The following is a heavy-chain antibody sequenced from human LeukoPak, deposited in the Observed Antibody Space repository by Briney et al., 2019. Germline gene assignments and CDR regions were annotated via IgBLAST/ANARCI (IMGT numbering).Heavy chain of an antibody. CDR2: ITAYNGNT. Sequence: GASVKVSCKASGYTFTSYGISWVRQAPGQGLEWMGWITAYNGNTNYAQKLQGRVTMTTDTSTSTACMELRSLRSDDTAVYYCARDRNPLVAGTGYWGQGTLVTVSS. CDR1: GYTFTSYG. CDR3: ARDRNPLVAGTGY. D-gene: IGHD6-19*01. V-gene: IGHV1-18*04. J-gene: IGHJ4*02.